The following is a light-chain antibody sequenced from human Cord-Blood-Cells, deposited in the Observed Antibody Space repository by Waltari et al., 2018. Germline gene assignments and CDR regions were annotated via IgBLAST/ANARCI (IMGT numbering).Light chain of an antibody. J-gene: IGLJ2*01. V-gene: IGLV2-14*01. CDR3: SSYTSSSTVI. Sequence: QSALTQPASVSGSPGQSSTISCTGTSSVVGGYYYVPWYQQHPGKAPELMIYEVINGPSGVSNRFSGSNSVHTASLTISGRQAEDEADYCCSSYTSSSTVIFGGGTKLTVL. CDR2: EVI. CDR1: SSVVGGYYY.